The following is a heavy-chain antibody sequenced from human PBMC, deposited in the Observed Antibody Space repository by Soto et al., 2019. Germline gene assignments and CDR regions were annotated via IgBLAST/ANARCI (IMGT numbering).Heavy chain of an antibody. CDR1: GGSISSSSYY. D-gene: IGHD6-19*01. CDR2: IYYSGST. V-gene: IGHV4-39*01. J-gene: IGHJ4*02. CDR3: ASSSGWYPHFDY. Sequence: SETLSLTCTVSGGSISSSSYYWGWIRQPPGKGLEWIGSIYYSGSTYYNPSLKSRVTISVDTSKNQFSLKLSSVTAADTAVYYCASSSGWYPHFDYWGQGTLVTVSS.